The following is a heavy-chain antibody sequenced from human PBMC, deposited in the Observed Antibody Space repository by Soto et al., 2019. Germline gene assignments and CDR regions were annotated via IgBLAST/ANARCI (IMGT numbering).Heavy chain of an antibody. CDR2: IKSKTDGGTT. CDR1: GFNLSNAW. D-gene: IGHD3-3*01. CDR3: TTGVLRFLEWSTTIDY. V-gene: IGHV3-15*01. J-gene: IGHJ4*02. Sequence: GGSLRLPCAASGFNLSNAWLSWARQGPGKGLEWVGRIKSKTDGGTTDYAAPVKGRFTISRGDSKNTLYLQMNSLKNEATALYYCTTGVLRFLEWSTTIDYWGQGTLVTVSS.